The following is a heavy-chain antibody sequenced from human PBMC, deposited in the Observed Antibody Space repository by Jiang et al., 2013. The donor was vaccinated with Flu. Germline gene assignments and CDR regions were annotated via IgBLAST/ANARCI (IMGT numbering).Heavy chain of an antibody. CDR1: GYTFTSYD. CDR2: MNPNSGNT. V-gene: IGHV1-8*01. J-gene: IGHJ6*02. D-gene: IGHD3-16*01. Sequence: KKPGASVKVSCKASGYTFTSYDINWVRQATGQGLEWMGWMNPNSGNTGYAQKFQGRVTMTRNTSISTAYMELSSLRSEDTAVYYCARLGVYYYYYGMDVWGQGTTVTVSS. CDR3: ARLGVYYYYYGMDV.